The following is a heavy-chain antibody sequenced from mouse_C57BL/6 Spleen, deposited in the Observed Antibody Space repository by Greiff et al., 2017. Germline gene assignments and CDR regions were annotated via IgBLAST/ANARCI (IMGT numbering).Heavy chain of an antibody. D-gene: IGHD1-1*01. V-gene: IGHV10-1*01. J-gene: IGHJ1*03. CDR1: GFSFNTYA. CDR2: IRSKSNNYAT. CDR3: VRSYGSSYGYFDV. Sequence: EVQLQQSGGGLVQPKGSLKLSCAASGFSFNTYAMNWVRQAPGKGLEWVARIRSKSNNYATYYADSVKYRFTISRDDSESMLYLQMNNLKTEDTAMYYCVRSYGSSYGYFDVWGTGTTVTVSS.